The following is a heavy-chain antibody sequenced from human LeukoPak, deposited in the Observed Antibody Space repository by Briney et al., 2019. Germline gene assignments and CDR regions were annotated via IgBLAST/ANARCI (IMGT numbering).Heavy chain of an antibody. J-gene: IGHJ3*02. V-gene: IGHV1-46*01. D-gene: IGHD2-8*01. CDR3: ARSPGLLDIVLITPSFLGAFDI. CDR1: GYTFTSYY. CDR2: INPSGGST. Sequence: ASVKVSCKASGYTFTSYYMHWVRQAPGQGLEWMGIINPSGGSTSYAQKFQGRVTMTTDMSTSTVYMELSSLRSEDTAVYYCARSPGLLDIVLITPSFLGAFDIWGQGTMVTVSS.